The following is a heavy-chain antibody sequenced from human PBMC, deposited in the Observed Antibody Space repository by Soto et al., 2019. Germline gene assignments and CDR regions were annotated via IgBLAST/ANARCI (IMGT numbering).Heavy chain of an antibody. V-gene: IGHV4-31*02. D-gene: IGHD6-19*01. CDR1: GGCMSSGGYC. CDR2: IYYSAST. Sequence: SETRSLTRTVSGGCMSSGGYCWSWIRQHPGKGLEWLGYIYYSASTYYNPSLKSRVTISVDTSKHQFSLKLSSVTAADPAVHYCARVLIPAVAGYYFDYWGQGTLVTVSS. CDR3: ARVLIPAVAGYYFDY. J-gene: IGHJ4*02.